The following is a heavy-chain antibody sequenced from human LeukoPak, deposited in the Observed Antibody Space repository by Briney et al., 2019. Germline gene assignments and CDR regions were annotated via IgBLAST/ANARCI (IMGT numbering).Heavy chain of an antibody. Sequence: GGSLRLSCAASGFTLSSYAMHWVRQAPGKGLEWVAVISYDGSVKYYADSVKGRFTISRDNSKNTLYLQMNSLRSEDTAVYYCAREPATGQWLDYWGQGTLVTVSS. CDR2: ISYDGSVK. CDR3: AREPATGQWLDY. J-gene: IGHJ4*02. V-gene: IGHV3-30-3*01. CDR1: GFTLSSYA. D-gene: IGHD6-19*01.